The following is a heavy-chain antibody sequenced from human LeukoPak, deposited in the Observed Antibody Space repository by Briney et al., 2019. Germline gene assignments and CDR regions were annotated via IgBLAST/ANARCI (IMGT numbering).Heavy chain of an antibody. CDR3: VRDYQFIQEV. CDR2: ISTDGKST. Sequence: GGSLRLSCAASGFTFSNYWMLWVRQAPGKGLMWVSLISTDGKSTRYAESVKGRFTISRDNAKNALYLQMDILRVEDTALYFCVRDYQFIQEVWGQGTTITVSS. D-gene: IGHD2-2*01. V-gene: IGHV3-74*01. J-gene: IGHJ6*02. CDR1: GFTFSNYW.